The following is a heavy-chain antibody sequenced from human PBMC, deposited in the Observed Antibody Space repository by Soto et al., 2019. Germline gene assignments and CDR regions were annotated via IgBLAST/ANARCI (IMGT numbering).Heavy chain of an antibody. CDR3: ARLVPGTWFGDY. J-gene: IGHJ4*02. D-gene: IGHD6-19*01. V-gene: IGHV3-23*01. CDR2: TSDGST. Sequence: EVKLLGSGGGLVQPGGSLRLSCTASGFTFSLYGMTWVRQAPGKGLEWLSATSDGSTFYRDSVKGRFSMSRDDSINTLFLHMSSLRAEDTATYYCARLVPGTWFGDYWGQGILVSVSS. CDR1: GFTFSLYG.